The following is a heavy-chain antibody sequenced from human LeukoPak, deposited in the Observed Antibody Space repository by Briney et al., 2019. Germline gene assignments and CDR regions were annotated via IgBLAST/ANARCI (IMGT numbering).Heavy chain of an antibody. CDR1: GGSFSGYY. V-gene: IGHV4-39*01. CDR2: IYYSGST. J-gene: IGHJ5*02. D-gene: IGHD2-2*01. Sequence: SETLSLTCAVYGGSFSGYYWGWIRQPPGKGLEWIGSIYYSGSTYYNPSLKSRVTISVDTSKNQFSLKLSSVTAADTAVYYCARNARYCSSTSCSVRLDPWGQGTLVTVPS. CDR3: ARNARYCSSTSCSVRLDP.